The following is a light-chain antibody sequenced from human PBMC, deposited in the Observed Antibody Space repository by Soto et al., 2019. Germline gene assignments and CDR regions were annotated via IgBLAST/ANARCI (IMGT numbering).Light chain of an antibody. Sequence: DGGMTQSPLSLPVTLGQSASISCTSIQSLVYADGNTYLNWLQQRPGQSPRRLIYKVFNRDSGVPDRFSGSASGSEFTLTISRVEAEDIGVYYCMQTAHWPYTFGRGTKVDIK. CDR3: MQTAHWPYT. CDR1: QSLVYADGNTY. J-gene: IGKJ2*01. V-gene: IGKV2-30*01. CDR2: KVF.